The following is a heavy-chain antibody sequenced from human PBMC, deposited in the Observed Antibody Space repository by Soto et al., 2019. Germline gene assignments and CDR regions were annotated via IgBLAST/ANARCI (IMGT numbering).Heavy chain of an antibody. J-gene: IGHJ3*02. CDR1: GYTFASYD. CDR2: MTPTSGST. CDR3: ARGGSSWYGDAFDI. Sequence: ASVKVSCKASGYTFASYDINWVRQANGQGLEWMGWMTPTSGSTGYAQKFQGRVTMTRDTSTSTAYMELRSLRSDDTAVYYCARGGSSWYGDAFDIWGQGTMVTVSS. V-gene: IGHV1-8*01. D-gene: IGHD6-13*01.